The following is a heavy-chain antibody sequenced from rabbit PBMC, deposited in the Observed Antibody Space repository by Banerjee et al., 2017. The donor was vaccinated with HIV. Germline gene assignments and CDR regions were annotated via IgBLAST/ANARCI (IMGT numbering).Heavy chain of an antibody. J-gene: IGHJ4*01. CDR2: INVGSSSTT. CDR1: GFSFSSSYY. Sequence: QSLEESGGDLVKPGASLTLTCTASGFSFSSSYYMCWVRQAPGKGLEWIACINVGSSSTTHYAIWSKGRLTISKSSSTTVTLQMTSRTAADTATYFCARCRSSDFYGDLWGPGTLVTVS. D-gene: IGHD1-1*01. V-gene: IGHV1S40*01. CDR3: ARCRSSDFYGDL.